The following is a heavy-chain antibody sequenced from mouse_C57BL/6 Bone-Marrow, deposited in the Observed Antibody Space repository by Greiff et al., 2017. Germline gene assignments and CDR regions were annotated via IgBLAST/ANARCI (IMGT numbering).Heavy chain of an antibody. Sequence: EVQLQESGGGLVKPGGSLKLSCAASGFTFSSYAMSWVRQTPEKRLEWVATISDGGSYTYYPDNVKGRFTISRDNAKNNLYLQMSHLKSEDTAMYYCARDPDYYGSGDDYWGQGTTLTVSS. V-gene: IGHV5-4*01. CDR1: GFTFSSYA. J-gene: IGHJ2*01. D-gene: IGHD1-1*01. CDR3: ARDPDYYGSGDDY. CDR2: ISDGGSYT.